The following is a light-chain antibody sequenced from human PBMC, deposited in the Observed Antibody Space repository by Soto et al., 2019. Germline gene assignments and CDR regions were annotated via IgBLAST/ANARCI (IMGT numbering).Light chain of an antibody. J-gene: IGLJ1*01. CDR1: SGDVGGYDY. CDR3: TSYASINTYV. V-gene: IGLV2-14*01. Sequence: QSVLTQPASVSGSPGQSITISCTGTSGDVGGYDYVSWHQQHPGKAPKLMIYDVTNRPSGVSNRFSGSKSGNTASLTISGLQAEDEADYYCTSYASINTYVFGTGTKVTVL. CDR2: DVT.